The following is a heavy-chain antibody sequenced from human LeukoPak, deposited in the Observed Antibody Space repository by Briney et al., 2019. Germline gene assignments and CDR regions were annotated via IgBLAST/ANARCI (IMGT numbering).Heavy chain of an antibody. CDR2: ISSSSSYI. D-gene: IGHD3-22*01. CDR3: ARDPYYDSSCYS. J-gene: IGHJ4*02. Sequence: PGGSLRLSCAAYAFTFSSYSMNWVRQAPGKGLEWVSSISSSSSYIYYADSVKGRFTISRDNAKNSLYLQMNSLRAEDTAVYYCARDPYYDSSCYSWGQGTLVTVSS. CDR1: AFTFSSYS. V-gene: IGHV3-21*01.